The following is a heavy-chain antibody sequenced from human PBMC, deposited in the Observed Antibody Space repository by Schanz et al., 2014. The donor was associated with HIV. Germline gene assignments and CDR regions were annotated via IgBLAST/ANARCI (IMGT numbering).Heavy chain of an antibody. D-gene: IGHD2-2*01. J-gene: IGHJ5*02. CDR3: ARDLRVVPAASDNWFDP. Sequence: QIQLVQSGAEVKKPGASVKVSCRASGYTFTTYGITWVRQAPGQGLEWMGWISGYNGNTNYAQKLQGRVTMTTDTSTSTACMELRNLRSDDTAVYYCARDLRVVPAASDNWFDPWGQGTLVTVSS. V-gene: IGHV1-18*01. CDR1: GYTFTTYG. CDR2: ISGYNGNT.